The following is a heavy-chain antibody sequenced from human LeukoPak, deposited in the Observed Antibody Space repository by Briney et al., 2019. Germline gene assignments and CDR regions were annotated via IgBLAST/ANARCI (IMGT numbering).Heavy chain of an antibody. V-gene: IGHV1-2*02. D-gene: IGHD6-19*01. CDR2: FNPSSGGT. CDR1: GYTFTHYY. Sequence: ASVTVSCTASGYTFTHYYIHWVGQAPGQGREWMGGFNPSSGGTNNTQKFQGRVTMTRDTSISTAYMDLSRLRSDDTAVYYCARASGWYYLDYWGQGTLVTVSS. J-gene: IGHJ4*02. CDR3: ARASGWYYLDY.